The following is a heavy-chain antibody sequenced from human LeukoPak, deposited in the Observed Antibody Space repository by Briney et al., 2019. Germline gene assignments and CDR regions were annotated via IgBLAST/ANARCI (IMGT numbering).Heavy chain of an antibody. V-gene: IGHV4-59*11. CDR3: ARSIAARPDFDY. CDR1: GASISSHY. J-gene: IGHJ4*02. Sequence: SETLSLTCTVSGASISSHYWSWIRQPPGKGLEWVGYIYYSGSTNYNPSLKSRVTISVDTSKNQFSLKLSSVTAADTAVYYCARSIAARPDFDYWGQGTLVTVSS. CDR2: IYYSGST. D-gene: IGHD6-6*01.